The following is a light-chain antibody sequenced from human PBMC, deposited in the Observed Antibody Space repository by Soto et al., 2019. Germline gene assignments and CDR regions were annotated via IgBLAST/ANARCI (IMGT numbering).Light chain of an antibody. CDR2: SNN. Sequence: QSVLTQPPSASGTPGQRVTISCSGSSSNIGSNYVYWYQQLPGTAPKLLIYSNNQRPSWVPDRFSGSKYGTSASLAIIWLLSVDEADDYCAAWYDSLSGPVFGGGTKLTVL. V-gene: IGLV1-47*02. CDR1: SSNIGSNY. J-gene: IGLJ3*02. CDR3: AAWYDSLSGPV.